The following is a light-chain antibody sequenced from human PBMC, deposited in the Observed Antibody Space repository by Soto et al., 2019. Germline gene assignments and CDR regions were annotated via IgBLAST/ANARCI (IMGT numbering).Light chain of an antibody. V-gene: IGKV1-12*01. CDR1: QGISSR. J-gene: IGKJ5*01. Sequence: DIQMTQSPSSVSVSVGDRVIISCRASQGISSRLAWYQQKPGKAPKLLIYAASTLQSGVPSRFNGSGSGTDFTLNISDLQPADFGTYYCQQGNSLSITFGQGTRLEIK. CDR3: QQGNSLSIT. CDR2: AAS.